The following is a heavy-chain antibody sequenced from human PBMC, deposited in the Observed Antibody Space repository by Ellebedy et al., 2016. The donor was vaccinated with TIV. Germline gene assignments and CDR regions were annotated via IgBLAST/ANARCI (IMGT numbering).Heavy chain of an antibody. D-gene: IGHD4-17*01. Sequence: AASVKVSCKASGYTFTSYAMHWVRQAPGQRLEWMGWINVGNGNTNYAQKLQGRVTMTTDTSTSTAYMELRSLRSDDTAVYYCARGDYDYGDYAGSNYWGQGTLVTVSS. J-gene: IGHJ4*02. CDR1: GYTFTSYA. CDR3: ARGDYDYGDYAGSNY. V-gene: IGHV1-3*01. CDR2: INVGNGNT.